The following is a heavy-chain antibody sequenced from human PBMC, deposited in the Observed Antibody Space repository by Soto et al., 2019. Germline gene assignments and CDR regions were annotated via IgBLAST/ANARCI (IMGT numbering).Heavy chain of an antibody. CDR2: INGGNGDT. V-gene: IGHV1-3*05. D-gene: IGHD3-10*02. J-gene: IGHJ4*02. Sequence: QVQLVQSGAEEKRPGASVKVSCQASGYTFTTYGMKWVSQAPGQMLEWMGWINGGNGDTKYSQKFQDRITFTRDTSAITVYMELSNLRSEDTAVYYCEREDYPQPMFFARWCQETLVTVSS. CDR1: GYTFTTYG. CDR3: EREDYPQPMFFAR.